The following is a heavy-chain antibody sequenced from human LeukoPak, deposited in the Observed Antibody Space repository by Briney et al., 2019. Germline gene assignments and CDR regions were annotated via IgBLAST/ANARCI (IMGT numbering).Heavy chain of an antibody. Sequence: GGSLRLSCAASGFSFNKDWVSWVRQAPGKGLEWIGHIKTTADGGTTDYVAPVKGRFTISRDDSKNTVYLQMNNLKTEDTAVYYCTTRSWIQLLLGSDYWGQGTLVTVSS. CDR1: GFSFNKDW. CDR2: IKTTADGGTT. D-gene: IGHD5-18*01. J-gene: IGHJ4*02. V-gene: IGHV3-15*01. CDR3: TTRSWIQLLLGSDY.